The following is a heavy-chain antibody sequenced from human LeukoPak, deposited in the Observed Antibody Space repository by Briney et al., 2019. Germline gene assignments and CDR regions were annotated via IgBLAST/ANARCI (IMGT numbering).Heavy chain of an antibody. D-gene: IGHD4-11*01. CDR3: ARTDDYSPAYYYYMDV. Sequence: PSETLSLTCAVSGYSISSGYYWGWIRQPPGRGLEWIGSIYHSGSTYYNPSLKSRVTISVDTSKNQFSLKLSSVTAADTAVYYCARTDDYSPAYYYYMDVSGKGTTVTVSS. CDR1: GYSISSGYY. V-gene: IGHV4-38-2*01. J-gene: IGHJ6*03. CDR2: IYHSGST.